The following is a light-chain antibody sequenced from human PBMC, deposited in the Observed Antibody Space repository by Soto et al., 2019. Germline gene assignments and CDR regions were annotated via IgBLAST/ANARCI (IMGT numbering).Light chain of an antibody. J-gene: IGLJ1*01. CDR2: ENN. V-gene: IGLV1-40*01. CDR1: SSNIGAGYE. CDR3: QSYDSSLSGYV. Sequence: QSVLTQRPSVSEAPGQRVTISCTGSSSNIGAGYEAHWYQQVPGTAPKLLIYENNNRPSGVPDRFSGSKSGTSASLAITGLQAEDEAEYYCQSYDSSLSGYVFGTGTKRTVL.